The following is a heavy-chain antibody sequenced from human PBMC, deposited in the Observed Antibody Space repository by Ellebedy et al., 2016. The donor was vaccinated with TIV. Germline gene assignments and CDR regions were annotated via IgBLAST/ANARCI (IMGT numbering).Heavy chain of an antibody. CDR3: ARGLTDIVVVPARDYYGMDV. CDR2: IIPILGIA. Sequence: AASVKVSCKASGGTFSSYAISWVRQAPGQGLEWMGRIIPILGIANYAQKFQGRVTITADKSTSTAYMELSSLRSDDTAVYYCARGLTDIVVVPARDYYGMDVWGQGTTVTVSS. J-gene: IGHJ6*02. CDR1: GGTFSSYA. V-gene: IGHV1-69*04. D-gene: IGHD2-2*01.